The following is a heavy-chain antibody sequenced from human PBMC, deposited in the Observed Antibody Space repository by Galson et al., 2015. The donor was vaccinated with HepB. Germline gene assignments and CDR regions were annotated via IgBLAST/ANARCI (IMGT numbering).Heavy chain of an antibody. J-gene: IGHJ4*02. CDR2: INHSGST. V-gene: IGHV4-34*01. Sequence: LSLTCAVYGGSFNGYYWSWIRQPPGKGLEWIGEINHSGSTDYNPSLKSRVTISVDTSKNQFSLKLSSVTAADTAVYYCARHMGDGYNYGGGDDYWGQGTLVAVSS. CDR1: GGSFNGYY. D-gene: IGHD5-24*01. CDR3: ARHMGDGYNYGGGDDY.